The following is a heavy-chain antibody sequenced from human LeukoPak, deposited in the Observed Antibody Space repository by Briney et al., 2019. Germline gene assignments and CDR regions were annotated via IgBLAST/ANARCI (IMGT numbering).Heavy chain of an antibody. CDR3: ARDRSGYNYGWSFDY. V-gene: IGHV3-23*01. CDR1: GFTFTSYA. CDR2: IRGRGGST. J-gene: IGHJ4*02. D-gene: IGHD5-18*01. Sequence: PGRSLRLSCAASGFTFTSYAMSWVRQAPGKELEWVSPIRGRGGSTYYSHPVKGRFTISRDNSKTTLYLQMNSLRVEDTAVYYCARDRSGYNYGWSFDYWGQGTLVTVCS.